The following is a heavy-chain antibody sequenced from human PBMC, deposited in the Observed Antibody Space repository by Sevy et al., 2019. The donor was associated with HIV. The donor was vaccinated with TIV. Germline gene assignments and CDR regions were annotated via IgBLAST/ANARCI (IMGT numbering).Heavy chain of an antibody. Sequence: GGSLRLSCAASGFTFSSYGMHWVRQAPGKGLEWVAVISYDGSNKYYADSVKGRFTISRDNSKDTLYLQMNSLRAEDTAVYYCAKDLRGSSSCPRGYYYYGMDVWGQGTTVTVSS. CDR3: AKDLRGSSSCPRGYYYYGMDV. CDR2: ISYDGSNK. J-gene: IGHJ6*02. D-gene: IGHD6-13*01. V-gene: IGHV3-30*18. CDR1: GFTFSSYG.